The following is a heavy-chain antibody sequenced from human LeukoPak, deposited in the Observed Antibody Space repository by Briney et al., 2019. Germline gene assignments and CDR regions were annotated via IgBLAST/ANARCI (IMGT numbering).Heavy chain of an antibody. J-gene: IGHJ3*01. CDR3: VKDTSLYVQSDAFDV. Sequence: GGSLRLSCAASGFTFSSYAMHWVRQAPGKGLEWVAVISYDGSNKYYADSVKGRFTISRDNAKSSLYLQMNSLRAEDMALYYCVKDTSLYVQSDAFDVWGQGTMVTVSS. V-gene: IGHV3-30*04. CDR2: ISYDGSNK. D-gene: IGHD2/OR15-2a*01. CDR1: GFTFSSYA.